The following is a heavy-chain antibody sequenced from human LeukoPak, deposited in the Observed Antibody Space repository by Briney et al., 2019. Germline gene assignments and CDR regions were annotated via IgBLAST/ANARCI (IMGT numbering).Heavy chain of an antibody. D-gene: IGHD6-19*01. CDR2: IRYDGSNK. CDR1: GFTFSSYG. V-gene: IGHV3-30*02. J-gene: IGHJ4*02. CDR3: AKERNLEIAVAGTIFDY. Sequence: GGSLRLSCAASGFTFSSYGMHWVRQAPGKGLEWVAFIRYDGSNKYYADSVKGRFTISRDNSKNTLYLQMNSLRAEDTAVYYCAKERNLEIAVAGTIFDYWGQGTLVTVSS.